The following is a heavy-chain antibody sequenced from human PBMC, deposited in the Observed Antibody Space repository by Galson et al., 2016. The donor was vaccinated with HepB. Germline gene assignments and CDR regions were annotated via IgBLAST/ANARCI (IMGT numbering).Heavy chain of an antibody. CDR2: ISHDGKKK. Sequence: SLRLSCAASGLTFNTYAMHWVRQAPGKGLEWVAVISHDGKKKYYADFVKGRFTVSRDNSHNTVHLQMNSLKIDDTATYYCAGPGSGSILMGYFDYWGQGALVTVSS. V-gene: IGHV3-30*03. CDR3: AGPGSGSILMGYFDY. D-gene: IGHD1-26*01. CDR1: GLTFNTYA. J-gene: IGHJ4*02.